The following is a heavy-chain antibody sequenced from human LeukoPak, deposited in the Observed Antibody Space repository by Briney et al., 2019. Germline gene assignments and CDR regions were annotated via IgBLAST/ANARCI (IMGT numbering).Heavy chain of an antibody. CDR2: IWYDGSYK. CDR1: GFTFSTSG. CDR3: AKDSAGGLGTNFDY. D-gene: IGHD7-27*01. Sequence: GGSLRLSCAASGFTFSTSGMHWVRQAPGKGLEWVAVIWYDGSYKYYADSVKGRFTISRDNSKDTLYQQMNSLRDEDTAVYYCAKDSAGGLGTNFDYWGQGTLVTVSS. J-gene: IGHJ4*02. V-gene: IGHV3-33*06.